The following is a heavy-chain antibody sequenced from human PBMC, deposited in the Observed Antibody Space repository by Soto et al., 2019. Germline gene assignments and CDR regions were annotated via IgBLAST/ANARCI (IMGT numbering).Heavy chain of an antibody. Sequence: PGGSRRLSCAASGFTFSTSEMSWVRQAPGKGLEWISHISSSGGTTYYVDSVKGRFTISRDNANHSLFLQMNSLRVADTAVYYCARWEVVTGLDYWGQGTLVTVSS. D-gene: IGHD3-22*01. V-gene: IGHV3-48*03. CDR3: ARWEVVTGLDY. CDR1: GFTFSTSE. J-gene: IGHJ4*02. CDR2: ISSSGGTT.